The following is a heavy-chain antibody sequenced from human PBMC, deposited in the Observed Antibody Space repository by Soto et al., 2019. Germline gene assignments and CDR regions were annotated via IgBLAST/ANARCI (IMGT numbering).Heavy chain of an antibody. J-gene: IGHJ4*02. V-gene: IGHV4-59*11. CDR1: GGSISGHY. CDR2: AHYSGDT. Sequence: PSETLSLTCTVSGGSISGHYWSWIRQPPGKALEWIGNAHYSGDTNYNPSLWGRLTISADTSKNQFSLRLTSLTAADTAIYYCTRVLSPGHSYYWGQGTLVTVSS. CDR3: TRVLSPGHSYY.